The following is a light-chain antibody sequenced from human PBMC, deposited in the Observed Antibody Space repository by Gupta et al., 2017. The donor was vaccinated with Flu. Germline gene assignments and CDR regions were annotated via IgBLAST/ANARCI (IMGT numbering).Light chain of an antibody. CDR2: GAS. V-gene: IGKV3-20*01. CDR3: QQYGASFYT. J-gene: IGKJ2*01. CDR1: QSVTSSH. Sequence: EIVLTQSPGTLSLSPGERATLSCRASQSVTSSHLAWYQQKYGQAPRLVIYGASSRATGIPDRFSGSGSGTDFTLTISNLEPEDFAEYYCQQYGASFYTFGQGTKVEI.